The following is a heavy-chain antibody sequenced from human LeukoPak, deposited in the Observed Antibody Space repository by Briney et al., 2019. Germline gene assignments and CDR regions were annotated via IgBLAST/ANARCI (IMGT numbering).Heavy chain of an antibody. D-gene: IGHD6-6*01. CDR2: ISGGSVYI. J-gene: IGHJ4*02. CDR3: ARGGGSSPYYFDY. Sequence: GRSLRLSCAASGFTFSSYSMNWVRQAPGQGLEWVSSISGGSVYISYADSVKGRFTISRDNAKNSLYLQMNSLRAEDTAVFYCARGGGSSPYYFDYWGQGTLVTVSS. CDR1: GFTFSSYS. V-gene: IGHV3-21*06.